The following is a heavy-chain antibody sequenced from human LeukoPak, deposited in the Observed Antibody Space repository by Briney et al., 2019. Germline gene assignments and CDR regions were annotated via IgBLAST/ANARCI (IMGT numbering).Heavy chain of an antibody. CDR2: INHGGST. CDR1: GENFSIYF. Sequence: TSSETLSLTCAVYGENFSIYFYSWIRQPPGKGLEWIGGINHGGSTSYNPSLKSRVTISVDTSKNQFSLRLSSVTAADTAMYYCARPGLAYCGADCYSTEGYYFDYWSQGTLVTVSS. J-gene: IGHJ4*02. CDR3: ARPGLAYCGADCYSTEGYYFDY. D-gene: IGHD2-21*01. V-gene: IGHV4-34*01.